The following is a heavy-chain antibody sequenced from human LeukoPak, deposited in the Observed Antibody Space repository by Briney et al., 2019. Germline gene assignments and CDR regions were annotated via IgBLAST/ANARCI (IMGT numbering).Heavy chain of an antibody. CDR2: INPNSGGT. CDR3: ARDNGDYWFDY. CDR1: GYTFTGYY. J-gene: IGHJ4*02. D-gene: IGHD4-17*01. V-gene: IGHV1-2*02. Sequence: ASVKVSCKASGYTFTGYYMHWVRQAPGQGLEWMGWINPNSGGTNYAQKFQGRVTMTRDKSISTAYMELTRLRSDDTAVYYCARDNGDYWFDYWGQGTLVTVSS.